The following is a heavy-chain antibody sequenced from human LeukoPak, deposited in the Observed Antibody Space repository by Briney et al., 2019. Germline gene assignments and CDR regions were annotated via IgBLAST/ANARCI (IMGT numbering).Heavy chain of an antibody. V-gene: IGHV4-59*01. CDR2: IYYSGST. J-gene: IGHJ4*02. D-gene: IGHD5-18*01. CDR3: ARGSYSYGYFCDY. Sequence: SETLSLTCTVSGGSISSYYWSWIRQPPGKGLEWIGYIYYSGSTNYNPSLKSRVTISVDTSKNQFSLKLSSVTAADTAVYYCARGSYSYGYFCDYWGQGTLVTVSS. CDR1: GGSISSYY.